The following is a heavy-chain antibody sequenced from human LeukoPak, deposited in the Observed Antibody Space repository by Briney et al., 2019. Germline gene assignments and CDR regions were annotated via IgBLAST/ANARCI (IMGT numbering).Heavy chain of an antibody. CDR3: ASYDATGYYFDY. V-gene: IGHV1-2*04. CDR2: INPNSGGT. CDR1: GYTFTGYY. Sequence: ASVKVSCKASGYTFTGYYIHWVRQAPGQGLEWMGWINPNSGGTNYAQKFQGWVTMTRDTSISTAYMELSRLRSDDTAVYYCASYDATGYYFDYWGQGTLVTVSS. D-gene: IGHD3-22*01. J-gene: IGHJ4*02.